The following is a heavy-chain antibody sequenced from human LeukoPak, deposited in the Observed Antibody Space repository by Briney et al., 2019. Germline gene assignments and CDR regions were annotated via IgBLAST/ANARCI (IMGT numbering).Heavy chain of an antibody. J-gene: IGHJ6*03. D-gene: IGHD6-13*01. CDR1: GGSLSSYY. CDR3: ARTTEAHSWRTRYYDYYMDV. CDR2: IYYSGST. V-gene: IGHV4-59*01. Sequence: SETLSLTCTVPGGSLSSYYWSWLRQPPRKGLEWIGHIYYSGSTNYNPSLKSRVTISVDTSKNQFSLKLSSVTAADTAVYYCARTTEAHSWRTRYYDYYMDVWGKGTTVTVSS.